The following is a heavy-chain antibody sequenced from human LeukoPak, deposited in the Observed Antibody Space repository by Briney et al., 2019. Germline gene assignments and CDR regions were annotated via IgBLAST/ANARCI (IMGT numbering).Heavy chain of an antibody. J-gene: IGHJ4*02. CDR2: IYTSGST. CDR3: ARDLGSFRDQYGDSTYYFDY. V-gene: IGHV4-61*02. CDR1: GGSISSGSYY. D-gene: IGHD4-17*01. Sequence: ASQTLSLTCTVSGGSISSGSYYWSWIRQPAGKGLEWIGRIYTSGSTNYNPSLKSRVTISVDTSKNQFSLKLSSVTAADTAVYYCARDLGSFRDQYGDSTYYFDYWGQGTLVTVPS.